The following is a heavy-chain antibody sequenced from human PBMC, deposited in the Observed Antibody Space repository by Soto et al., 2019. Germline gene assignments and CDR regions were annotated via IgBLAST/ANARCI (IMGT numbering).Heavy chain of an antibody. Sequence: PSETLSLTCAVYGGSFSGYYWSWIRQPPGKGLEWIGEINHSGSTNYNPSLKSRVTISVDTSKNQFSLKLSSVTAADTAVYYCALRYCSGGSCGQDNWFDPWGQGTLVTVSS. V-gene: IGHV4-34*01. CDR2: INHSGST. CDR1: GGSFSGYY. CDR3: ALRYCSGGSCGQDNWFDP. D-gene: IGHD2-15*01. J-gene: IGHJ5*02.